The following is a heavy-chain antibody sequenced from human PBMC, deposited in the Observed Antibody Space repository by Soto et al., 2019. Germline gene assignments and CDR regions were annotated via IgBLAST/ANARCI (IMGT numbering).Heavy chain of an antibody. CDR2: ISGSGGST. Sequence: EVQLLESGGGLVQPGGSLRLSCAASGFTFSSYAMSWVRQAPGKGLEWVSAISGSGGSTYYADSVKGRFTISRDSSKNTLYLQMNSLRAEDTAVYYCAKDGEYDYSYYRRGGGGDYWGQGTLVTVSS. V-gene: IGHV3-23*01. CDR3: AKDGEYDYSYYRRGGGGDY. D-gene: IGHD4-4*01. CDR1: GFTFSSYA. J-gene: IGHJ4*02.